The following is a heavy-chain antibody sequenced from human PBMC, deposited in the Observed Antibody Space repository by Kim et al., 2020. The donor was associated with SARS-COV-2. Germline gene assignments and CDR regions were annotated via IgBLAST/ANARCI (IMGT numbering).Heavy chain of an antibody. V-gene: IGHV3-7*01. CDR3: ARAQTVDYGDYVPLCDY. Sequence: GGSLRLSCAASGFTFSSYWMSWVRQAPGKGLEWVANIKQDGSEKYYVDSVKGRFTISRDNAKNSLYLQMNSLRAEDTAVYYCARAQTVDYGDYVPLCDYWGQGTLVTVSS. CDR1: GFTFSSYW. D-gene: IGHD4-17*01. J-gene: IGHJ4*02. CDR2: IKQDGSEK.